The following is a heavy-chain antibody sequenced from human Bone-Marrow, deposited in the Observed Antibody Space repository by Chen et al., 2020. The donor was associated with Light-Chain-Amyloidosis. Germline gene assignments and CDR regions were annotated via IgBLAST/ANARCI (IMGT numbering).Heavy chain of an antibody. Sequence: QVQLVESGGGVVQPGRSLRLSCAASGFTFSSYGMHWVRQAPGKGLEWVAVISYDGSNKYYADSVKGRFTISRDNSKNTLYLKMNSLRAEDTAVYYCAKEWNTMIVVARPRGIDYWGQGTLVTVSS. J-gene: IGHJ4*02. CDR1: GFTFSSYG. CDR2: ISYDGSNK. D-gene: IGHD3-22*01. CDR3: AKEWNTMIVVARPRGIDY. V-gene: IGHV3-30*18.